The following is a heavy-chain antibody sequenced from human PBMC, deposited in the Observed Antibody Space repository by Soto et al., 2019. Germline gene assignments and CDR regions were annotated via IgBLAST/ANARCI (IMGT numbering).Heavy chain of an antibody. CDR1: GGTFSSYA. J-gene: IGHJ3*02. CDR3: ARKWHSSSWYGGAFDI. V-gene: IGHV1-69*13. Sequence: ASVNVSCKAAGGTFSSYAISWVRQAPGQGLEWMGGIIPIFGTANYAQKFQGRVTITADESTSTAYMELSSLRSEDTAVYYCARKWHSSSWYGGAFDIWGQGTMVTVSS. CDR2: IIPIFGTA. D-gene: IGHD6-13*01.